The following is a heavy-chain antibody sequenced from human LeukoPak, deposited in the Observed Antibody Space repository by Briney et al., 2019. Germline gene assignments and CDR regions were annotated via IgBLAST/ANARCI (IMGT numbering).Heavy chain of an antibody. CDR1: GVSFSGYY. CDR3: ARLREEYYYDSSGYSFYFDL. D-gene: IGHD3-22*01. V-gene: IGHV4-34*01. CDR2: INHSGST. Sequence: PSETLSLTCAVYGVSFSGYYWSWIRQPPGKGLEWIGEINHSGSTNYNPSLKSRVTISVDTSKNQFSLKLSSVTAADTAVYYCARLREEYYYDSSGYSFYFDLWGRGTLVTVSS. J-gene: IGHJ2*01.